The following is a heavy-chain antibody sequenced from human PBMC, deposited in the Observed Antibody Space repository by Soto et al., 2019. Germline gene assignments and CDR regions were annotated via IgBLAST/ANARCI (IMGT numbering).Heavy chain of an antibody. CDR3: ARDGSSWFDY. CDR2: IYSGGNT. V-gene: IGHV3-66*01. Sequence: EVQLVESGGGLVQPGGSLRLSCAASGFTVNSNYMSWVRQAPGKGLEWVSIIYSGGNTYHADSVKGRFTISRDNSKNTLYLQMNSLRAEDTAMYYCARDGSSWFDYWGQGSLVTVSS. D-gene: IGHD6-13*01. J-gene: IGHJ4*02. CDR1: GFTVNSNY.